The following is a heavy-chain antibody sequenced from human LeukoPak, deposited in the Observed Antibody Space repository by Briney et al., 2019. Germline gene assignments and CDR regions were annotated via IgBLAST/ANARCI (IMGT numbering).Heavy chain of an antibody. Sequence: SETLSLTCTVSGGSISSYYWSWIRQPPGKGLEWIGYIYYSGSTNYNPSLKSRVTISVDTSKNQFSLKLSSVTAADTAVYYCARGLDYGDYVDDYWGQGTLVTVSS. CDR3: ARGLDYGDYVDDY. CDR1: GGSISSYY. J-gene: IGHJ4*02. D-gene: IGHD4-17*01. CDR2: IYYSGST. V-gene: IGHV4-59*01.